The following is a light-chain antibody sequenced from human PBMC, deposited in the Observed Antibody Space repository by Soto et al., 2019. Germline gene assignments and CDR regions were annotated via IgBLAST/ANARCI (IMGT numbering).Light chain of an antibody. V-gene: IGLV2-11*01. J-gene: IGLJ1*01. CDR1: SIGGFNY. CDR3: CTHAGIYTYV. CDR2: DVY. Sequence: HSALTQPRSVSGSPGQSVTISCTGSSIGGFNYVSWYQQHPGKAPRVVIYDVYKRPSGVPDRFSGSKSGNTASLTISGLQADDEADYYCCTHAGIYTYVFGSGTKVTVL.